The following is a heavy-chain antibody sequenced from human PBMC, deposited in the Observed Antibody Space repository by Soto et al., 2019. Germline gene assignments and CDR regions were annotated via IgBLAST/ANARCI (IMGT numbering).Heavy chain of an antibody. CDR1: GGSIIISTYY. V-gene: IGHV4-39*01. CDR3: ARRVVSPAHYFDP. J-gene: IGHJ5*02. CDR2: IYYSGST. D-gene: IGHD2-15*01. Sequence: SETLSLTCTVSGGSIIISTYYWGWIRQPPGKELEWIASIYYSGSTHYNPSLKSRVTIFRDTSKNQYSLKLTSVTAADTAVYYCARRVVSPAHYFDPWGQGALVTVSS.